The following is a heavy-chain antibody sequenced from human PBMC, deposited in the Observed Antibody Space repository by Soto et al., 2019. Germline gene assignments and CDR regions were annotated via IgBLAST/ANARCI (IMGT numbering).Heavy chain of an antibody. CDR3: VGTGTTDDY. D-gene: IGHD4-17*01. J-gene: IGHJ4*02. Sequence: LSLTCSVSGASVRSGDYYWSCIRQAPGKGLEWIGYIYNSGGSYYNPSLKGRLTISIDTSKNQFSLKLNSVTAADTAIYYCVGTGTTDDYWGRGALVTVSS. CDR1: GASVRSGDYY. CDR2: IYNSGGS. V-gene: IGHV4-30-4*01.